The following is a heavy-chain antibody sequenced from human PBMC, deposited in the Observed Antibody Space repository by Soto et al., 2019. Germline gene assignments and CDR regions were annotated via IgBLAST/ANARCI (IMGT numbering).Heavy chain of an antibody. Sequence: PSETLSLTCTVSGGSISSYYWSWIRQPPGKGLEWIGYIYYSGSTNYNPSLKSRVTISVDTSKNQFSLKLSSVTAADTAVYYCASDNNLSGRMDVWGQGTTVTVSS. D-gene: IGHD1-20*01. V-gene: IGHV4-59*01. J-gene: IGHJ6*02. CDR1: GGSISSYY. CDR3: ASDNNLSGRMDV. CDR2: IYYSGST.